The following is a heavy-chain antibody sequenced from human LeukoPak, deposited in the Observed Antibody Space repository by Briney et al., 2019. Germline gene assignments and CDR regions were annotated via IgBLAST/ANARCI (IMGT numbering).Heavy chain of an antibody. CDR3: AREYYYDSSGYPTY. J-gene: IGHJ4*02. CDR1: GFTFSNYW. V-gene: IGHV3-7*01. Sequence: GGSLRLSCAASGFTFSNYWMTWVRQAPGKGLEWVANIKQDGSEKYYVDSVKGRFTISRDNAKNSLFLQMNSLRAEDTAVYYCAREYYYDSSGYPTYWGQGTLVTVSS. CDR2: IKQDGSEK. D-gene: IGHD3-22*01.